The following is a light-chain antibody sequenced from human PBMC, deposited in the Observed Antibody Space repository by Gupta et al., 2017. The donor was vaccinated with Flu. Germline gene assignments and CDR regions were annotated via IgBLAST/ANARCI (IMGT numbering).Light chain of an antibody. Sequence: DAQLTQSPPSVSASVGDTVTITCRASPGISTWLAWYQQKPGGAPKLLIFGGSHLETGVPSRFRADVSGTEFTLTISSLQLEETATYYCQHSYDYPDTFGHGTRVDI. J-gene: IGKJ3*01. CDR3: QHSYDYPDT. V-gene: IGKV1-12*01. CDR1: PGISTW. CDR2: GGS.